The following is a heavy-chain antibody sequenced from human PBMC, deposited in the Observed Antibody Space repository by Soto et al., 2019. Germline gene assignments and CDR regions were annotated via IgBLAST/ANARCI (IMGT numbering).Heavy chain of an antibody. D-gene: IGHD2-21*02. CDR3: TTDRRGDDDPQFDY. Sequence: EVQLVESGGRLVQPGGSLRLSCAASGFSFSDAWMSWVRQAPGKGLEWVGRIKGKAHGGTTDYAAPVKGRYTISRDDSENMLYLQMNSLKTEDTAVYYCTTDRRGDDDPQFDYWGQGTLVTVSS. CDR1: GFSFSDAW. V-gene: IGHV3-15*01. CDR2: IKGKAHGGTT. J-gene: IGHJ4*02.